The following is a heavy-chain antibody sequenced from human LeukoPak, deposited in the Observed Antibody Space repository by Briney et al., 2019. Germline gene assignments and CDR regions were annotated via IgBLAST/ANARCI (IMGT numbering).Heavy chain of an antibody. J-gene: IGHJ4*02. CDR1: GITFSRPW. D-gene: IGHD2-15*01. V-gene: IGHV3-7*04. CDR3: ARDRGGRSGLDD. Sequence: GGSLRLSCAASGITFSRPWMSWVRQAPGKGLEWVAFIKEDGGEIFYVDSVKGRFTISRDNAENFLYLQMNSLRAEDTAVYYCARDRGGRSGLDDWGQGTLVIVSS. CDR2: IKEDGGEI.